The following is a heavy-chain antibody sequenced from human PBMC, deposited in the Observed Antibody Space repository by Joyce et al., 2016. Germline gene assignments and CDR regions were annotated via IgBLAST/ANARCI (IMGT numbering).Heavy chain of an antibody. CDR3: ARRDGAFDGLDV. CDR2: IYPSDSTI. CDR1: GYSFTTYW. V-gene: IGHV5-51*01. D-gene: IGHD2-21*01. J-gene: IGHJ6*02. Sequence: EVQLVQSGAEVKKPGESLKISCKASGYSFTTYWIVWVRQMPGKGLEWMGIIYPSDSTIRYSPSYQGHVTISADKFSNTAYLQWTSLKASDTAMYYCARRDGAFDGLDVWGHGTTVTVSS.